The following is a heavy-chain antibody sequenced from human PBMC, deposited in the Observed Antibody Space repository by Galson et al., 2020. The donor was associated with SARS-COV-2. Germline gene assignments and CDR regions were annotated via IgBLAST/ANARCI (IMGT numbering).Heavy chain of an antibody. CDR2: IDPSDSYT. Sequence: HGESLKISCKGSGYSFTSYWISWVRQMPGKGLEWMGRIDPSDSYTNYSPSFQGHVTISADKSISTAYLQWSSLKASDTAMYYCARHFSPRRYCSGGSCYFWHYWGQGTLVTVSS. CDR1: GYSFTSYW. CDR3: ARHFSPRRYCSGGSCYFWHY. D-gene: IGHD2-15*01. J-gene: IGHJ4*02. V-gene: IGHV5-10-1*01.